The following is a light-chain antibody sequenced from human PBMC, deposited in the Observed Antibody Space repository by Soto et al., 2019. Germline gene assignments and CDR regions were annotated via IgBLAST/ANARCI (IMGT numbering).Light chain of an antibody. CDR3: SSYTSSYVV. V-gene: IGLV2-14*01. CDR2: DVS. CDR1: SSDVGGYNY. J-gene: IGLJ2*01. Sequence: QSVLTQPASVSGSPGQSITISCTGTSSDVGGYNYVSWYQQHPGKAPKLMIYDVSNRPSGVPNRFSGSKSGNTASLTISGLQAEDEADYYCSSYTSSYVVFGGGTKLTVL.